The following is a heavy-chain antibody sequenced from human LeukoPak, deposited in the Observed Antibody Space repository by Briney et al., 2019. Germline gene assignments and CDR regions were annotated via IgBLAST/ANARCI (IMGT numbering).Heavy chain of an antibody. J-gene: IGHJ5*02. D-gene: IGHD2-21*02. Sequence: GASVKVSCKASGGTFSSYAISWVRQAPGQGLEWMGWISAYNGNTNYAQKLQGRVTMTTDTSTSTAYMELRSLRSDDTAVYYCAREEVVVTAIRGWFDPWGQGTLVTVSS. V-gene: IGHV1-18*01. CDR3: AREEVVVTAIRGWFDP. CDR1: GGTFSSYA. CDR2: ISAYNGNT.